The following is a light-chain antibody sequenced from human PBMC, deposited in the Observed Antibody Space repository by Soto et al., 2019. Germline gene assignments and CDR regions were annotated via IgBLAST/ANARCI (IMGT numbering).Light chain of an antibody. CDR1: HSVGSNY. V-gene: IGKV3-20*01. Sequence: VLTQSPGTLSLSPVERATLSCRASHSVGSNYLAWYQQKPGQAPRLLIYGASSRATGIADRFSGSGSGTDFTLTISRLEPEDFALYYCQQYGYSPITFGQGTRLEIK. CDR3: QQYGYSPIT. CDR2: GAS. J-gene: IGKJ5*01.